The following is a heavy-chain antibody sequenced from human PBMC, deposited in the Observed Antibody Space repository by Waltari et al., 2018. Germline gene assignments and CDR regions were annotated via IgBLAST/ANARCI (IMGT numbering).Heavy chain of an antibody. CDR2: INPTSGGT. V-gene: IGHV1-2*06. J-gene: IGHJ4*02. CDR3: ARDRESNPIDY. D-gene: IGHD4-4*01. Sequence: VQLVQSGAEVKKPGASVKVSCKASGYTFTGYYMHWVRQAPGQGLEGMGRINPTSGGTDYAQKFQGRVTMTRDTSISTAYMELSRLRSDDTAVYYWARDRESNPIDYWGQGTLVTVSS. CDR1: GYTFTGYY.